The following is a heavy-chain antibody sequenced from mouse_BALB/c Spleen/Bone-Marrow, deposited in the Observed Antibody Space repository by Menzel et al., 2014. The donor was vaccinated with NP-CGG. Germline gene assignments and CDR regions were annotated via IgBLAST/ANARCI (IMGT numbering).Heavy chain of an antibody. D-gene: IGHD1-1*01. J-gene: IGHJ2*01. CDR2: IHPSDSET. CDR3: AYGRGRRSDYFDY. V-gene: IGHV1S82*01. CDR1: GYSFTSYW. Sequence: QVQLQQSGAELVRPGASVKLSCKASGYSFTSYWMNWVKQRPGQGLEWIGMIHPSDSETRLNQKFKDKATLTVDKTASKASMQLSRQTTEDSAVYYCAYGRGRRSDYFDYWGQGTTLTVSS.